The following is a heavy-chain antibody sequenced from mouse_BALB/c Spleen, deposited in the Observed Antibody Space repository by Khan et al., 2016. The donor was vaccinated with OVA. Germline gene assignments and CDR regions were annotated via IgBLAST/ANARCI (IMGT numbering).Heavy chain of an antibody. V-gene: IGHV1-26*01. CDR2: VNPNTDNI. D-gene: IGHD2-14*01. Sequence: EVQLQESGPDLVKPGASVKISCKASGYSFTLYYMSWVKQSHGKSLEWIGRVNPNTDNINYNQEFKGKAILTVDKSSNTAYMELRSLTSEDSAVYVGARGYDFFASWGQGTLVTVSA. CDR3: ARGYDFFAS. J-gene: IGHJ3*01. CDR1: GYSFTLYY.